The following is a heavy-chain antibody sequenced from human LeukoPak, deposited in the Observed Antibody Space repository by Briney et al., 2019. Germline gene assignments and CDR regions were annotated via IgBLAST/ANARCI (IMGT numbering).Heavy chain of an antibody. CDR3: ARKTGGTLDI. CDR1: GFTFSSTS. Sequence: GGSLRHSSAASGFTFSSTSMNWVRQAPGKGLEWVTYISSSSSTIFYADSVKGRFTISRDNAKNSLYLEMNSLRAEDTAVYYCARKTGGTLDIWGQGTMVTVSS. CDR2: ISSSSSTI. V-gene: IGHV3-48*01. J-gene: IGHJ3*02. D-gene: IGHD7-27*01.